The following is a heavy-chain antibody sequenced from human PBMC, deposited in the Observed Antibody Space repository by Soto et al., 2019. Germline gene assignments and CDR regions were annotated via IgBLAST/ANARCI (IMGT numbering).Heavy chain of an antibody. Sequence: TSETLSLTCTVSGCSISSGGYYWSWIRQRPGKGLEWIGYIYYSGSTYYNPSLKSRVTISVDTSKNQFSLKLSSVTAADTAVYYCARVTSYYDSSGSWFDPWGQGTLVTVSS. J-gene: IGHJ5*02. D-gene: IGHD3-22*01. CDR1: GCSISSGGYY. CDR3: ARVTSYYDSSGSWFDP. CDR2: IYYSGST. V-gene: IGHV4-31*03.